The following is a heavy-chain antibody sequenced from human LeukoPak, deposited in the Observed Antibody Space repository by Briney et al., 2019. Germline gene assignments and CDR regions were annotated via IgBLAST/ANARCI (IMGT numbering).Heavy chain of an antibody. J-gene: IGHJ3*02. Sequence: SVKVSCKASGGTFSSYAISWARQAPGQGLEWMGRIIPIFGTANYAQKFQGRVTITTDESTSTAYMELSSLRSEDTAVYYCARAYDSSGNLQGHAFDIWGQGTMVTVSS. CDR2: IIPIFGTA. CDR1: GGTFSSYA. V-gene: IGHV1-69*05. D-gene: IGHD3-22*01. CDR3: ARAYDSSGNLQGHAFDI.